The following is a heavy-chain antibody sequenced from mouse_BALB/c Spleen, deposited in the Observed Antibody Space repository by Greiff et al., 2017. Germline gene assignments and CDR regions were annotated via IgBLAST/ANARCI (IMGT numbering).Heavy chain of an antibody. CDR3: ARDGQDGNYVSGAMDY. D-gene: IGHD2-1*01. J-gene: IGHJ4*01. Sequence: EVQGVESGGGLVKPGGSLKLSCAASGFTFSDYYMYWVRQTPEKRLEWVATISDGGSYTYYPDSVKGRFTISRDNAKNNLYLQMSSLKSEDTAMYYCARDGQDGNYVSGAMDYWGQGTSVTVSS. CDR1: GFTFSDYY. CDR2: ISDGGSYT. V-gene: IGHV5-4*02.